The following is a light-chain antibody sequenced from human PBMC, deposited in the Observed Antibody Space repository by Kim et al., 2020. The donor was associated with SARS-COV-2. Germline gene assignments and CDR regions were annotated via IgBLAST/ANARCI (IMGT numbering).Light chain of an antibody. J-gene: IGKJ5*01. Sequence: SPEEEATLSCLASQSVSSRYLAWYQQRPGQAPSLIIYDAATRATGIPDRFSGSGSGTDFTLTISRLEPEDFAIYYCQQYESSPMTFGQGTRLEIK. CDR3: QQYESSPMT. CDR1: QSVSSRY. V-gene: IGKV3-20*01. CDR2: DAA.